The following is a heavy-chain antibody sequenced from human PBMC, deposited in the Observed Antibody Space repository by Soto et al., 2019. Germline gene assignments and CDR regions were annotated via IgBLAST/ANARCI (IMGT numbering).Heavy chain of an antibody. V-gene: IGHV4-59*01. J-gene: IGHJ6*02. CDR1: GGSISSYY. Sequence: TLSLTCTVSGGSISSYYWSWVRQPPGKGLEWIGYIYYSGSTNYNPSLKSRVTISVDTSKNQFSLRLSSVTAADTAVYYCAREKVGPGLYYGMDVWGQGTTVTVSS. CDR2: IYYSGST. D-gene: IGHD1-26*01. CDR3: AREKVGPGLYYGMDV.